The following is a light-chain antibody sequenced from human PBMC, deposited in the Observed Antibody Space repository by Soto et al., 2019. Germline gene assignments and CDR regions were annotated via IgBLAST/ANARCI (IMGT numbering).Light chain of an antibody. Sequence: EIVVTQSPATLSVPPGERATLSCRASQSVSSNLAWYQQKPGLAPRLLIYGTSTRATGVPARFSGSGSGTEFTLTISSLQSEDFAVYYCQQYNNWPRTFGQGTKVEIK. CDR3: QQYNNWPRT. CDR1: QSVSSN. CDR2: GTS. J-gene: IGKJ1*01. V-gene: IGKV3-15*01.